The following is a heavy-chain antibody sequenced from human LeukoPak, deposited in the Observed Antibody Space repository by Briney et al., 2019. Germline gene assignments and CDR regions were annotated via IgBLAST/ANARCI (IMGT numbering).Heavy chain of an antibody. CDR2: IQYTGRT. Sequence: SETLSLTCTVSGDSFTSTNYWWDWVRLPPGKGLEWIGAIQYTGRTFSNPSLKSRVTISVDTSKKQFSLDLRSATAADTAVYYCARRRHNFDYYDVWGQGTLVTVSS. V-gene: IGHV4-39*01. D-gene: IGHD3-16*01. J-gene: IGHJ4*02. CDR3: ARRRHNFDYYDV. CDR1: GDSFTSTNYW.